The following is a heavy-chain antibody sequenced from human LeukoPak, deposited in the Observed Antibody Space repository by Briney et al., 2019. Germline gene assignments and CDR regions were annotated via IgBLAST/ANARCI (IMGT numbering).Heavy chain of an antibody. CDR3: ARGMRRYSSGWTPPRDYYYGMDV. D-gene: IGHD6-19*01. Sequence: ASVKVSCKASGYTFTSYDTNWVRQAPGQGLEWMGWMNPNSGNTGYAQKFQGRVTMTRNTSISTAYMELSSLRSEDTAVYYCARGMRRYSSGWTPPRDYYYGMDVWGQGTTVTVSS. CDR2: MNPNSGNT. CDR1: GYTFTSYD. V-gene: IGHV1-8*01. J-gene: IGHJ6*02.